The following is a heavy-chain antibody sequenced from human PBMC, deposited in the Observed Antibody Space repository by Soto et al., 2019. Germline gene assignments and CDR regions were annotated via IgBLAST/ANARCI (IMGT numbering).Heavy chain of an antibody. CDR1: GLTLRNYA. J-gene: IGHJ4*02. Sequence: PGGSLRLSCAVSGLTLRNYAMHWVRQAPGKGLEWGAVISYDGTNKYYADSVKGRFTISRDNSKNTLYLQMNSLGADDTAVYYCARGSYSPLYSSGPYYWGQGTLVTVSS. CDR2: ISYDGTNK. CDR3: ARGSYSPLYSSGPYY. V-gene: IGHV3-30-3*01. D-gene: IGHD3-22*01.